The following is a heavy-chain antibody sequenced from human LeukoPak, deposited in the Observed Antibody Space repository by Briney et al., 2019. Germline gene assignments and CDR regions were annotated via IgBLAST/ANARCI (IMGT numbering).Heavy chain of an antibody. Sequence: PGGSLRLSCAASGFTFSTYAMFWVRQTPGKGLEWVSTISDSGARTYYADSVKGRFTISRDNSRDTLYLQMSSLRAEDTAIYYCAKGRGVVAPRWGQGTLVTVFS. D-gene: IGHD3-10*01. V-gene: IGHV3-23*01. J-gene: IGHJ4*02. CDR3: AKGRGVVAPR. CDR2: ISDSGART. CDR1: GFTFSTYA.